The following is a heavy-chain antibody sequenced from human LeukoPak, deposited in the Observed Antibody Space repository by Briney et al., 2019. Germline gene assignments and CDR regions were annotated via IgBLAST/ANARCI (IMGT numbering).Heavy chain of an antibody. J-gene: IGHJ4*02. CDR1: GFTFSNYG. CDR3: ARDRTVHTG. CDR2: IRNDGDKK. D-gene: IGHD1-1*01. Sequence: PGGSLRLSCAASGFTFSNYGMHWVRQAPGKGLEWVAFIRNDGDKKYYADSVKGRFTISRDNAKNSLYLQMNSLRAEDTAVYYCARDRTVHTGWGQGTLVTVSS. V-gene: IGHV3-30*02.